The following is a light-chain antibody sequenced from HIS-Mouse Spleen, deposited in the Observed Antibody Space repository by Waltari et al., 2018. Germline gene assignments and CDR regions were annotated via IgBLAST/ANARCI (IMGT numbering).Light chain of an antibody. CDR2: EVS. CDR1: SSDVGGYNY. CDR3: SSYAGSNNL. V-gene: IGLV2-8*01. J-gene: IGLJ3*02. Sequence: QSALTQPPSASGSPGQSVTISCTGTSSDVGGYNYVSWSQQHPGKAPKLMIYEVSKRPSGVPDRFSGSKSGNTASLTVSGLQAEDEADYYCSSYAGSNNLFGGGTELTVL.